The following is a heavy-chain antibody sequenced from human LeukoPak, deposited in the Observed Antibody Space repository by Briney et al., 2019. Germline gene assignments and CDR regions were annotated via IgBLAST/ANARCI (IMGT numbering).Heavy chain of an antibody. CDR3: ARSYDFWSGYYGEDY. Sequence: GGSLRLSCAASGFTFSSYEMNWVRQAPGKGLEWVSYISSSGSTIYYADSVKGRFTISRDNAKNSLYLQMNSLRAEDTAVYYCARSYDFWSGYYGEDYWGQGTLVTVSS. V-gene: IGHV3-48*03. J-gene: IGHJ4*02. CDR1: GFTFSSYE. CDR2: ISSSGSTI. D-gene: IGHD3-3*01.